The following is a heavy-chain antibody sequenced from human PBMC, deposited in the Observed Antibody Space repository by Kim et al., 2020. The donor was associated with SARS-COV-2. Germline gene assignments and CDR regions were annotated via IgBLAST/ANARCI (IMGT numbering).Heavy chain of an antibody. D-gene: IGHD3-10*01. V-gene: IGHV3-23*01. J-gene: IGHJ6*02. Sequence: GKGRVTISSDNSKNTLHLQMNSLRTEDTAVYYCVKEISGSYSPLDYGMDVWGQGTTVTVSS. CDR3: VKEISGSYSPLDYGMDV.